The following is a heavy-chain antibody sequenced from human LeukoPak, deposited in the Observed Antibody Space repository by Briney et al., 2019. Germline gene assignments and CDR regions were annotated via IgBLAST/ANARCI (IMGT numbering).Heavy chain of an antibody. V-gene: IGHV3-9*01. CDR3: AKMRTPAEQLVYFDY. CDR2: ISWNSGSI. J-gene: IGHJ4*02. Sequence: GRSLRLSCAASGFTFDDYAMHWVRQAPGKGLEWVSGISWNSGSIGYADSVKGRFTISRDNAKNSLYLQMNSLRAEDTALYYCAKMRTPAEQLVYFDYWGQGTLVTVSS. D-gene: IGHD6-6*01. CDR1: GFTFDDYA.